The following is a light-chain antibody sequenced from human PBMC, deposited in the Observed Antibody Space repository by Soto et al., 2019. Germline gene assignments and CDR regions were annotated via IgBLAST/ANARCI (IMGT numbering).Light chain of an antibody. Sequence: QSVLTQPASVSGSPGQSITISCTGTSSDVGAYNYVSWYQHHPGKVPKLLIYEVTNRPSGVSDRFSGSKSGNTACLTISGLQAEDEADYYCSSKRDSSTLFVFGTGTKVTVL. CDR2: EVT. CDR3: SSKRDSSTLFV. V-gene: IGLV2-14*01. J-gene: IGLJ1*01. CDR1: SSDVGAYNY.